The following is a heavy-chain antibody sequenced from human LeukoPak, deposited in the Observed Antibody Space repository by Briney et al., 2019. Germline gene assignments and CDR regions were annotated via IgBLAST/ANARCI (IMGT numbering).Heavy chain of an antibody. CDR1: GGSISSSSYY. Sequence: SETLSLTCTVSGGSISSSSYYWGWIRQPPGKGLEWIGSIYYSGSAYYSPSLKSRVTVSVDTSKNQFSLKLNSVTAADTAVYYCARQSTIAAARIDPWGQGTLVTVSS. J-gene: IGHJ5*02. D-gene: IGHD6-25*01. CDR2: IYYSGSA. V-gene: IGHV4-39*01. CDR3: ARQSTIAAARIDP.